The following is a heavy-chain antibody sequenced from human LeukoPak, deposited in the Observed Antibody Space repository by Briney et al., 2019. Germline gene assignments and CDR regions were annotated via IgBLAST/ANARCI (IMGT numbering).Heavy chain of an antibody. CDR2: IYYSGST. V-gene: IGHV4-39*07. Sequence: SETLSLTCTVSGGSISSSSYYWGWIRQPPGKGLEWIGSIYYSGSTYYNPSLKSRVTVSVDTSKNQFSLKLSSVTAADTAVYYCARTALLYYYDSSGYRGDWFDPWGQGTLVTVSS. CDR1: GGSISSSSYY. CDR3: ARTALLYYYDSSGYRGDWFDP. J-gene: IGHJ5*02. D-gene: IGHD3-22*01.